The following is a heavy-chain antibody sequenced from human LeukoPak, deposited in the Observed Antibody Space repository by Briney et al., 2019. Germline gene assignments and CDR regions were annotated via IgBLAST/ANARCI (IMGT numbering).Heavy chain of an antibody. D-gene: IGHD6-25*01. Sequence: GASVKVSCKASGGTFSSYAISWVRQAPGQGLEWMGRIIPILGIANYAQKFQGRVTITADKSTSTAYMELSSLRSEDTAVYYCARSYPGIAAAAHFDYWGQGTLVTVSS. CDR2: IIPILGIA. V-gene: IGHV1-69*04. CDR1: GGTFSSYA. J-gene: IGHJ4*02. CDR3: ARSYPGIAAAAHFDY.